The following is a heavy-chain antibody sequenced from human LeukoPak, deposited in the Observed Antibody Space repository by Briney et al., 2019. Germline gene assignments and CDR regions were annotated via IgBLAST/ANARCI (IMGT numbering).Heavy chain of an antibody. CDR3: AKRGWAYCSGGPHFDY. CDR2: INTDGSST. D-gene: IGHD3-10*01. V-gene: IGHV3-74*01. CDR1: GFTFSNYW. Sequence: GGSLRLSCAASGFTFSNYWMHWVRKAPGKGLVWVSHINTDGSSTTYADSVKGRFTISRDNSKNTLYLQMNSLRAEDTAVYYCAKRGWAYCSGGPHFDYWGQGTLVTVSS. J-gene: IGHJ4*02.